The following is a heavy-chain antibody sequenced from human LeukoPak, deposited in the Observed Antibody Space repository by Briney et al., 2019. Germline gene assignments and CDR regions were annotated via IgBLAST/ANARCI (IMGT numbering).Heavy chain of an antibody. D-gene: IGHD3-10*01. Sequence: ASVKVSCKASGYTFTSYGISWVRQAPGQGLEWMGWISAYNGNTNYAQKLQGRVTMTTDTSTSTAYMELRSLRSDDTAVYYCARARGDYYGSLYYYGMDVWGQGTTVTVSS. CDR2: ISAYNGNT. J-gene: IGHJ6*02. V-gene: IGHV1-18*01. CDR1: GYTFTSYG. CDR3: ARARGDYYGSLYYYGMDV.